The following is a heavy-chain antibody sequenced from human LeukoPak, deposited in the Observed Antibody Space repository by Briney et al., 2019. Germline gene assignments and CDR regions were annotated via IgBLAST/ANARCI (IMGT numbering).Heavy chain of an antibody. J-gene: IGHJ4*02. D-gene: IGHD5-24*01. CDR3: ARESKDGYNGGSFDY. CDR2: ITSSSKYI. Sequence: GGSLRLSCAASGFTFSTSSMNWVRQAPGKGLEWVSSITSSSKYIYYADSVKGRFTISRDNAKNSLYLQLNSLRAEDTAVYYCARESKDGYNGGSFDYWGQGTLVTVSS. CDR1: GFTFSTSS. V-gene: IGHV3-21*01.